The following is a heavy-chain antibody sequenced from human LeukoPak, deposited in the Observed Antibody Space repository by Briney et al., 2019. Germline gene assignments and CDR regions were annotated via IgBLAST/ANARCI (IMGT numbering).Heavy chain of an antibody. V-gene: IGHV3-23*01. CDR3: AKASSSWYPGNDAFDM. Sequence: GGSLRLSCAVPGFTFSSYAMSWVRQAPGKGLEWVSAISGSGGSTYCAGSVKGRFTISRDNSKNTLYLQMNSLRAEDTAAYYCAKASSSWYPGNDAFDMWGQGTMVTVSS. J-gene: IGHJ3*02. D-gene: IGHD6-13*01. CDR1: GFTFSSYA. CDR2: ISGSGGST.